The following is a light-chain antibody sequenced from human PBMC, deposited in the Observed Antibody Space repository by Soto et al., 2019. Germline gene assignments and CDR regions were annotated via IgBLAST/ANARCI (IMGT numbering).Light chain of an antibody. CDR1: QGISTY. CDR2: GAS. J-gene: IGKJ2*01. CDR3: QQFNNYPRT. V-gene: IGKV1-9*01. Sequence: DIQVTQAPSFLSASVGDRVTITCRASQGISTYLAWYQQKPGRAPKLLIYGASTLQSGVPSRFSGSGSGTEFTLKISSLQPEDFATYFCQQFNNYPRTFGQGTKLEIK.